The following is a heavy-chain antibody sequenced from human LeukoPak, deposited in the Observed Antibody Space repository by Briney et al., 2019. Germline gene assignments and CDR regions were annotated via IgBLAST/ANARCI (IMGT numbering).Heavy chain of an antibody. CDR3: ARDGVGSSGWYTLDY. V-gene: IGHV1-18*01. J-gene: IGHJ4*02. D-gene: IGHD6-19*01. CDR2: MSACSGNT. Sequence: ASVKVSCKASGYTFTSYVISWVRQAPGQGLEWMGWMSACSGNTNYAQKLQGRVTMTTDTSTSTAYMELRSLRSDDTAVYYCARDGVGSSGWYTLDYWGQGNLVTVSS. CDR1: GYTFTSYV.